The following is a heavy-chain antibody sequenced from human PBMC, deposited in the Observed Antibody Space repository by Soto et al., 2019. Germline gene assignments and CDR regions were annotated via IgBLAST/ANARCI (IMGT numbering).Heavy chain of an antibody. CDR3: VRHTDCGSGSSCLGSDNMDTDAFDI. CDR2: IYYSGNT. D-gene: IGHD3-10*01. Sequence: QLQLQESGPGLVKPSETLSLTCTVSGGSISSDIHYWGWIRQPPGKGLEWIGTIYYSGNTHYNPSLRSRVTISMDTSKNQFSLRLTSVTAADTAAYYCVRHTDCGSGSSCLGSDNMDTDAFDIWGQGTTVTVS. V-gene: IGHV4-39*01. J-gene: IGHJ3*02. CDR1: GGSISSDIHY.